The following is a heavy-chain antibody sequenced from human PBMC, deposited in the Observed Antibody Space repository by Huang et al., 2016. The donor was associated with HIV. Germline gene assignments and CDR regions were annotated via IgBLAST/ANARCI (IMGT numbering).Heavy chain of an antibody. J-gene: IGHJ4*02. CDR2: MNEGGTT. V-gene: IGHV4-34*01. D-gene: IGHD3-22*01. Sequence: QVQLQQWGAGLLKPSETLSVTCAVYGGSFSGYYWTWIRQPPGKGLEWMGEMNEGGTTKKNPSRRSRVTISVETSKNQFSLNVRSVTAADTAVYYCARARYYYDTGGYWGLDFWGQGTLVTVSS. CDR1: GGSFSGYY. CDR3: ARARYYYDTGGYWGLDF.